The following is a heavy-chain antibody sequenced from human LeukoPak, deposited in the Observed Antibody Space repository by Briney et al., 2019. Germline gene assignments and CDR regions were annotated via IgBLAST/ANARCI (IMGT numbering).Heavy chain of an antibody. CDR2: INTDGSST. D-gene: IGHD2/OR15-2a*01. J-gene: IGHJ4*02. Sequence: GGSLRLSCAASGFSVSSTYMTWVRQAPGKGLVWVSRINTDGSSTNYADLVKGRFTISRDNAKNTLYLQMNSLRAEDTAVYYCRGYNFRQGFDYWGQGTLVTVSS. CDR3: RGYNFRQGFDY. V-gene: IGHV3-74*01. CDR1: GFSVSSTY.